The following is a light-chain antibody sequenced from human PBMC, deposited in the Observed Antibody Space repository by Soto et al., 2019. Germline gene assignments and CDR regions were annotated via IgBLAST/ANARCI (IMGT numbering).Light chain of an antibody. V-gene: IGLV2-14*01. CDR2: DVS. CDR3: SSYTSSSTLLYV. Sequence: QSALTQPASGCGAPGQSVTTFCTGTSSAVGGYNYVSWYQQHPGKAPKLMIYDVSNRPAGVSNRFSGSKSGNTASLNISGLQAADEADYYCSSYTSSSTLLYVFGTGTKVTVL. J-gene: IGLJ1*01. CDR1: SSAVGGYNY.